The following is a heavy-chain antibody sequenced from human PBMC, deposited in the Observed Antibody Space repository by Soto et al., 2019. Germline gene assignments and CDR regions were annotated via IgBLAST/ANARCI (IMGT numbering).Heavy chain of an antibody. CDR2: IIPILGIA. D-gene: IGHD3-22*01. V-gene: IGHV1-69*04. CDR3: AREYYDSTRYYGTLYYFDY. J-gene: IGHJ4*02. CDR1: GGTFSSYT. Sequence: SVKVSCKASGGTFSSYTISWVRQAPGQGLEWMGRIIPILGIANYAQKFQGRVTITADKSTSTAYMELSSLRSEDTAVYYCAREYYDSTRYYGTLYYFDYWGQGTLVTVSS.